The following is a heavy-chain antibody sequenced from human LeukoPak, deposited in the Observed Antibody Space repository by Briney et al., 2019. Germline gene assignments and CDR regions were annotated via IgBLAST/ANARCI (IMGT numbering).Heavy chain of an antibody. V-gene: IGHV3-30*02. Sequence: PGGSLRLSRAASGFTFSSYGMHWVRQAPGKGLEWVAFIRYDGSNKYYADSVKGRFTISRDNSKYTLYLQMNSLRAEDTSIYFCAKDTTPPKAGFDPWGQGTLVTVSS. D-gene: IGHD1-14*01. CDR1: GFTFSSYG. CDR2: IRYDGSNK. CDR3: AKDTTPPKAGFDP. J-gene: IGHJ5*02.